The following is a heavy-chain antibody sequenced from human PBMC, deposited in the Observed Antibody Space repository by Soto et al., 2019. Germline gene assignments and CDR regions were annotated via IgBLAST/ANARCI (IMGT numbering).Heavy chain of an antibody. J-gene: IGHJ6*01. Sequence: ASVKVSCKASGYTFTGYYMHWVRQAPGQGLEWMGWINPNSGGTNYAQKFQGWVTMTRDTSISTAYMELSRLRSDDTAVYYCARSGYSYGRNYYYCRYVQRKQSTVTVAS. CDR1: GYTFTGYY. CDR2: INPNSGGT. V-gene: IGHV1-2*04. D-gene: IGHD5-18*01. CDR3: ARSGYSYGRNYYYCRYV.